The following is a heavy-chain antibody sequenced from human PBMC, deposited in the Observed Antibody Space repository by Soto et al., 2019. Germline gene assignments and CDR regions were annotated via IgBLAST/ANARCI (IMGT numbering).Heavy chain of an antibody. D-gene: IGHD3-3*01. Sequence: PSETLSLTCAFSCGSIISSNCWSWVRQPPGKGLEWIGEIYHSGSTNYNPSLKSRVTISVDKSKNQFSLKLSSVTAADTAVYYCARVEGWFDPWGQGTLVTVSS. CDR1: CGSIISSNC. V-gene: IGHV4-4*02. CDR2: IYHSGST. J-gene: IGHJ5*02. CDR3: ARVEGWFDP.